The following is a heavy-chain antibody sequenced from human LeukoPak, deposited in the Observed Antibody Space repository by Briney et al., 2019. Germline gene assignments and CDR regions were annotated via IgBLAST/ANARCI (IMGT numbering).Heavy chain of an antibody. CDR2: VSPISATP. V-gene: IGHV1-69*01. CDR3: ARRKDQWQPEGPRFAF. Sequence: GSSVKVSCKVSGSTFSSYAISWVRQAPGQGLEWMGGVSPISATPTYAQKFHDRVTITAEESTSTASIDVRSLSFGDTPVYYFARRKDQWQPEGPRFAFWGNGTLVIVHS. CDR1: GSTFSSYA. D-gene: IGHD6-19*01. J-gene: IGHJ4*01.